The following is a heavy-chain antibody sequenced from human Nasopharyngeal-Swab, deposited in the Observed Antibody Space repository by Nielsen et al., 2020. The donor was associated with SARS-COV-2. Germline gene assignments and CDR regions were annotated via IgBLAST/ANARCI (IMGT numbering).Heavy chain of an antibody. CDR1: GFSFSDYY. CDR2: ISSGGTTK. Sequence: LKISCAASGFSFSDYYMSWLRQAPGKGLEWISYISSGGTTKYYADSVKGRFAISRDNARRSLFLQMNSLRAEDTALYYCARRAYYYDSRGFYEDYWGQGTLVTVSS. V-gene: IGHV3-11*04. J-gene: IGHJ4*02. D-gene: IGHD3-22*01. CDR3: ARRAYYYDSRGFYEDY.